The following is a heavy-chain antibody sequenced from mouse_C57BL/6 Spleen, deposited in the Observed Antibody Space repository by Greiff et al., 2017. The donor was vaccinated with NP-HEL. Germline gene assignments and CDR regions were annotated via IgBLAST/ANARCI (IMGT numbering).Heavy chain of an antibody. D-gene: IGHD1-1*01. CDR3: AREGTVVAKDDAMDY. V-gene: IGHV3-6*01. Sequence: EVQLKESGPGLVKPSPSLSLSCSVTGYSITSGYYWNWIRQLPGNKLEWMGYISYDGSNNYNPSLKNRISITRDTSKNQFFLKLNSVTTEDTATDYCAREGTVVAKDDAMDYWGQGTSVTVSS. J-gene: IGHJ4*01. CDR2: ISYDGSN. CDR1: GYSITSGYY.